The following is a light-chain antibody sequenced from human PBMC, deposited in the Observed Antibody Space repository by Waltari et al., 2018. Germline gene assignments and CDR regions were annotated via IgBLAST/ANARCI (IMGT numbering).Light chain of an antibody. CDR1: SSDIGVYDY. CDR2: DVN. V-gene: IGLV2-14*03. Sequence: QSALTQPASVSGSPGQSITISCTGSSSDIGVYDYVSWYQHYPGKAPKLIIYDVNSRPSGVSYRFSGSKSGNTASLTISGLQAEDETDYYCISYTSSGIYVFGTGTKVTVL. J-gene: IGLJ1*01. CDR3: ISYTSSGIYV.